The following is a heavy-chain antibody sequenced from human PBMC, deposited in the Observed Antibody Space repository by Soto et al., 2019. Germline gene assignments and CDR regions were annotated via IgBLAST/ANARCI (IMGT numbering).Heavy chain of an antibody. V-gene: IGHV4-39*02. CDR1: GGSISSGTYY. J-gene: IGHJ5*02. Sequence: SETLSLTCTVSGGSISSGTYYWGWIRQPPGKGLEWIGSLYYTGRTYYSPSLKSRVTISVDTSKNHFSLNLASVTAADTAVYYCARRLARGVIGWFDPWGQGTLVTVSS. D-gene: IGHD3-10*01. CDR3: ARRLARGVIGWFDP. CDR2: LYYTGRT.